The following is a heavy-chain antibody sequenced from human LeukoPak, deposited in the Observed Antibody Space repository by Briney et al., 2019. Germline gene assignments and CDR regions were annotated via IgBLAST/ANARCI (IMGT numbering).Heavy chain of an antibody. CDR2: ISGSDGST. CDR3: AKDRILWFGELDSFDY. V-gene: IGHV3-23*01. CDR1: GFTFSSYA. Sequence: GGSLRLSCAASGFTFSSYAMSWVRQAPGRGLEWVSAISGSDGSTYYADSVKGRFTISRDNSKNTLYLQMNSLRAEDTAVYYCAKDRILWFGELDSFDYWGQGTLVTVSS. J-gene: IGHJ4*02. D-gene: IGHD3-10*01.